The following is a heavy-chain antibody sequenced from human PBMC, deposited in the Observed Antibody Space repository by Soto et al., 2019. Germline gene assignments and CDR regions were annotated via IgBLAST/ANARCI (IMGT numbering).Heavy chain of an antibody. CDR1: GFTFSSYS. CDR2: IXXSXSYI. CDR3: XXXXXXXXXXXXXXXXXXXYXDY. V-gene: IGHV3-21*01. J-gene: IGHJ4*02. Sequence: EVQLVESGGGLVKPGGSLRLSCAASGFTFSSYSMNWVRQAPGKGXXXXXSIXXSXSYIYYADSVKGRFTISRDNAKXXXXXXXXXXXXXXXXXXXXXXXXXXXXXXXXXXXXXXXYXDYWGQGTLVTVSS.